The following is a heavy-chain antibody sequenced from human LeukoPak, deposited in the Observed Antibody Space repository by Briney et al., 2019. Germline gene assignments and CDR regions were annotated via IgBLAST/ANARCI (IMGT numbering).Heavy chain of an antibody. CDR1: GGSFSGYY. D-gene: IGHD3-10*01. CDR2: VHYSGSA. J-gene: IGHJ4*02. CDR3: ARGQWFRAF. Sequence: PSETLFLTCAVYGGSFSGYYWTWIRQSPGRGLEWIGEVHYSGSATYNPSLKSRVTISVDTSINQFSLKMNSVTAADTAVYYCARGQWFRAFWSRGTPVTVSS. V-gene: IGHV4-34*01.